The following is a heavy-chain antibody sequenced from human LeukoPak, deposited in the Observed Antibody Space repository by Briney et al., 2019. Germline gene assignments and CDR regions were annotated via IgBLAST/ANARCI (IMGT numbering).Heavy chain of an antibody. Sequence: SETLSLTCTVSGRSIINYYWSWIRQPPGKGLEWIGYIYYSGSTKYNPSLESRVTISVDTSKTHFSLKLSSVTAADTAVYFCARVHPDGYSAYWGQGILVTVSS. CDR1: GRSIINYY. D-gene: IGHD5-24*01. CDR2: IYYSGST. J-gene: IGHJ4*02. V-gene: IGHV4-59*01. CDR3: ARVHPDGYSAY.